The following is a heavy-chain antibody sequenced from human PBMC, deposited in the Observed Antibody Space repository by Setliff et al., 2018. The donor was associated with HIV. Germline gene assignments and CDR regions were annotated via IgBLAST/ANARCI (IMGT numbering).Heavy chain of an antibody. CDR3: ARDHAYGDMSRNWFYIDV. CDR2: INPNTGNP. CDR1: GYTFSNYG. V-gene: IGHV7-4-1*02. D-gene: IGHD4-17*01. Sequence: ASVKVSCKASGYTFSNYGMNWVRQAPGQGVEWMGWINPNTGNPTYAQDFTGRFVLSLDTSVRPAYLQISSLKAEDTAVYYCARDHAYGDMSRNWFYIDVWGKGTTVTVSS. J-gene: IGHJ6*03.